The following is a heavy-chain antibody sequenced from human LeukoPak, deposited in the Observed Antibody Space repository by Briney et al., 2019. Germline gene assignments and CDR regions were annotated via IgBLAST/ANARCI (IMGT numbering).Heavy chain of an antibody. J-gene: IGHJ3*01. Sequence: GESLKISCKGSGYSFTNNWIGWVRQMPGKGLEWMGIIYPGDSDTRYSLSFRGQVTISADKSIKTAYLQWSSLRASDTAMYYCVRRYSYSATYRSDAFDVWGQGTMVTVSS. D-gene: IGHD3-10*01. CDR2: IYPGDSDT. CDR3: VRRYSYSATYRSDAFDV. V-gene: IGHV5-51*01. CDR1: GYSFTNNW.